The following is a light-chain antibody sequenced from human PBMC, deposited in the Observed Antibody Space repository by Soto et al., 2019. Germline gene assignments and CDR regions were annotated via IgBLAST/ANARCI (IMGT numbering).Light chain of an antibody. Sequence: QSALTQPASVSGSLGQSITISCTGTTSDVGTYTLVSWYQHHPGKAPKLLIYEGYKRPSGVSNRFSASKSGRKASLTISGLQAEDEADYYCCSYAGSSTVVFGGGTQLTVL. CDR1: TSDVGTYTL. J-gene: IGLJ3*02. CDR2: EGY. CDR3: CSYAGSSTVV. V-gene: IGLV2-23*01.